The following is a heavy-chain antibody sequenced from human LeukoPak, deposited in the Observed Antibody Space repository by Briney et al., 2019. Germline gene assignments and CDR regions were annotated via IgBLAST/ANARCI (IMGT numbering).Heavy chain of an antibody. CDR1: GFTFSSYA. J-gene: IGHJ6*02. CDR2: ISYDGSNK. V-gene: IGHV3-30-3*01. CDR3: ARVNSFYGMDV. D-gene: IGHD5-18*01. Sequence: GGPLRLSCAASGFTFSSYAMHWVRQAPGKGLEWVAVISYDGSNKYYADSVKGRFTISRDNSKNTLYLQMNSLRAEDTAVYYCARVNSFYGMDVWGQGTTVTVSS.